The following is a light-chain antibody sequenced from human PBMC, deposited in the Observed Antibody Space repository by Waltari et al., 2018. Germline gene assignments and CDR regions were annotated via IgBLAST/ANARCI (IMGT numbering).Light chain of an antibody. CDR3: QQRSNWPPRAIT. CDR1: QSVSSY. J-gene: IGKJ5*01. Sequence: EIVLTQSPATLSLSPGERVTLSCMASQSVSSYLAWYQQKPGQAPRLLIYDASNRATGIPARFSGSGSGTDFTLTISSLEPEDFAVYYCQQRSNWPPRAITFGQGTRLEIK. CDR2: DAS. V-gene: IGKV3-11*01.